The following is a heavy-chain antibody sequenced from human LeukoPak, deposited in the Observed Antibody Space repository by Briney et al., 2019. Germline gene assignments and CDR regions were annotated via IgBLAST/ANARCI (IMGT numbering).Heavy chain of an antibody. V-gene: IGHV3-7*01. CDR3: ARMVSWDYGDQFDY. CDR2: IKQDGSEK. D-gene: IGHD4-17*01. CDR1: GFTFCSYW. Sequence: GGALKLSCAASGFTFCSYWMSWVRPAPGKGLEGVANIKQDGSEKYYVDSVKGRFTISRDNAKNSLYLQMNSLRAEDTAVYYCARMVSWDYGDQFDYWGQGTLVTVSS. J-gene: IGHJ4*02.